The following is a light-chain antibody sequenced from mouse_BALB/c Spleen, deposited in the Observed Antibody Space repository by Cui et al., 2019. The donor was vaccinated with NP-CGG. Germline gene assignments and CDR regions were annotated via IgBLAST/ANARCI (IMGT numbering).Light chain of an antibody. V-gene: IGLV1*01. CDR1: TGAVTTSNY. CDR3: ALWYSNHWV. CDR2: GTN. Sequence: QDVVTKESAPTTSPGETVTLTCRSSTGAVTTSNYANWVQEKQDHLFTGLIGGTNNRAPGVPARFSGSLIGDKAALTITGAQTEDEAIYFCALWYSNHWVFGGGTKLTVL. J-gene: IGLJ1*01.